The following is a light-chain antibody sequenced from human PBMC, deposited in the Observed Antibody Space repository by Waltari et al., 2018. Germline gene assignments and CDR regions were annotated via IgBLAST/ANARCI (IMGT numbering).Light chain of an antibody. CDR3: QRYDNLPIFA. J-gene: IGKJ3*01. CDR1: QDISNY. Sequence: DIQMTQSPSSLSASVGDRVTITCQASQDISNYLNWYQQKPGKAPKFLIHDASNLETGVPSMFSGSQSGTHFTFTISSLQPEDIATYYCQRYDNLPIFAFGPGTKVDIK. CDR2: DAS. V-gene: IGKV1-33*01.